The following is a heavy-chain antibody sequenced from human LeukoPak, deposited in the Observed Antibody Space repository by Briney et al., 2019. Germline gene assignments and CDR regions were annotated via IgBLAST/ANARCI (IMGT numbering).Heavy chain of an antibody. J-gene: IGHJ6*03. CDR1: GGSIHSYDHY. D-gene: IGHD5-18*01. CDR3: ARQPHSYGPDYYYYYMDL. CDR2: IYSSGTT. Sequence: SETLSLTCTVSGGSIHSYDHYWAWIRQPPGKGLEWMGTIYSSGTTSYNPSLKSRVTISVDTSSNHFYLNLISVTAADTALYYCARQPHSYGPDYYYYYMDLWGTGTTVTVSS. V-gene: IGHV4-39*01.